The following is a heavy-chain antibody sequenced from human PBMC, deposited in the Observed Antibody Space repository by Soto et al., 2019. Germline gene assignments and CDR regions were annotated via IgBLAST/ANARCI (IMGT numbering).Heavy chain of an antibody. CDR1: GGSFSGYY. CDR3: ARGRSTVTRIGVYNWFDP. D-gene: IGHD4-17*01. Sequence: PSETLALTCAVYGGSFSGYYWSWIRQTPGKGLEWIGEINHSGSTNYNPSLKSRVTISVDTSKNQFSLKLSSVTAADTAVYYCARGRSTVTRIGVYNWFDPWGQGTLVTVSS. J-gene: IGHJ5*02. V-gene: IGHV4-34*01. CDR2: INHSGST.